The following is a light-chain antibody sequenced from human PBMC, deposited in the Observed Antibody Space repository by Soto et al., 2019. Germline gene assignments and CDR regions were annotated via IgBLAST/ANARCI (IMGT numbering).Light chain of an antibody. CDR3: HSYTLGRTVV. V-gene: IGLV2-14*01. Sequence: QSALTQPASVSGSPGQSITLSCAGTSSDIGAHNFVSWYQHHPGKAPKLIIYEVTKWPSGVSTRFSGSKAGNTASLTISGLQAEDEADYYCHSYTLGRTVVFGGGTKLTVL. CDR1: SSDIGAHNF. CDR2: EVT. J-gene: IGLJ2*01.